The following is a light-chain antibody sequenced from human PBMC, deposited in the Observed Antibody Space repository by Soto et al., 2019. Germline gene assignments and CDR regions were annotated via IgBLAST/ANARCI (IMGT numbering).Light chain of an antibody. CDR3: GTWDSSLSAVV. J-gene: IGLJ2*01. CDR2: GNS. CDR1: SSNIGAGYD. V-gene: IGLV1-40*01. Sequence: QPVLTQPPSVSGAPGQRVTISCTGSSSNIGAGYDVHWYQQLPGTAPKLLIYGNSNRPSGVPDRFSGSKSGTSASLAITGLQTGDEADYYCGTWDSSLSAVVFGGGTKLTVL.